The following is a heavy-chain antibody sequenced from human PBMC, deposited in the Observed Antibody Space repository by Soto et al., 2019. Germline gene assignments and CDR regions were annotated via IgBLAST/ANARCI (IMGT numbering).Heavy chain of an antibody. Sequence: PGESLKISCKGSGYSFVSYWIGWVRQMPGNGLEWMGIIYPGDSDTRYSPSFQGQVTISADKSITTVYLQWSSLKASDTAMYYCARLDGYEIEFWGQWTVVTVSS. CDR2: IYPGDSDT. CDR1: GYSFVSYW. CDR3: ARLDGYEIEF. D-gene: IGHD5-12*01. V-gene: IGHV5-51*01. J-gene: IGHJ4*02.